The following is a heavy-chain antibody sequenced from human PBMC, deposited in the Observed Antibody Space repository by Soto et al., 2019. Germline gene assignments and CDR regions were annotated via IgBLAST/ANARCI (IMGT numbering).Heavy chain of an antibody. CDR3: ARDYGGNPGIY. Sequence: GVSLRLSCAASGFTFTNYWMSWVRQAPGKGLEWVANIKQDGSEKYYVGSVKGRFTISRDNAKNSVDLQMNSLRVEDTAVYYCARDYGGNPGIYWGQGTLVTVSS. J-gene: IGHJ4*02. D-gene: IGHD4-17*01. V-gene: IGHV3-7*01. CDR1: GFTFTNYW. CDR2: IKQDGSEK.